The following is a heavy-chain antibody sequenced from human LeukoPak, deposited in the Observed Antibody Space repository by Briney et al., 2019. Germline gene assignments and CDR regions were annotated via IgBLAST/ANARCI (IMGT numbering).Heavy chain of an antibody. CDR3: ARHRFGHLFDY. CDR1: GAAISGYY. V-gene: IGHV4-59*01. CDR2: VYHTGHT. Sequence: SETLSLSCTVSGAAISGYYWSWIRQPPGKGLEWIGYVYHTGHTHYSPSLKSRVTVSLDTSRDQVSLMLSSVTAADTAVYYCARHRFGHLFDYWGQGTLVLVSS. D-gene: IGHD3-16*01. J-gene: IGHJ4*02.